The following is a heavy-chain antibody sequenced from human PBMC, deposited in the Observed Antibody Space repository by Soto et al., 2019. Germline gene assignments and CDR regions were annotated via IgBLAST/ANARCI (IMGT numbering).Heavy chain of an antibody. V-gene: IGHV4-59*01. D-gene: IGHD3-3*01. CDR3: ARARKATYITGGFDS. CDR1: GGSISYYY. Sequence: SETRSLTFSVTGGSISYYYWSWIRQSPDKGLEYIAYSSYGGITNLNGALNGRVTMSIDTSKNQFSLKATSLTAADTAVYYCARARKATYITGGFDSWGQGTLVNVS. J-gene: IGHJ4*02. CDR2: SSYGGIT.